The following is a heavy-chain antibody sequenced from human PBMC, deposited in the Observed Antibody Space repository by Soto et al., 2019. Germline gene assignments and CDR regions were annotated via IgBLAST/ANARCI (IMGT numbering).Heavy chain of an antibody. D-gene: IGHD3-3*01. CDR1: VVSISSGDYY. V-gene: IGHV4-30-4*01. CDR3: ASEPTDWSGSKLYYYGMEV. J-gene: IGHJ6*01. Sequence: SETLSLTCTFSVVSISSGDYYCSWIRQPPWKGLEWIGYIYYSGSTYHNPSLKSRVTISVDTSKNQFSLKLSSVTAADTAVYYCASEPTDWSGSKLYYYGMEVWGQGTTVHVSS. CDR2: IYYSGST.